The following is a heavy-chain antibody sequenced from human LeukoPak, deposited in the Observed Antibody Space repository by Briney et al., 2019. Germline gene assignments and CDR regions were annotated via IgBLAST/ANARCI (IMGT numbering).Heavy chain of an antibody. Sequence: KPSETLSLTCSVSGGSINTYYWTWIRLSPGKGLDWIGYIYYSGTTNYNPSLKSRVSMSVDTSRNQFSLKLRSVTAADTAVYYCARLPRYDFWSWGQGTLVTVSS. D-gene: IGHD3-3*01. CDR1: GGSINTYY. V-gene: IGHV4-59*08. CDR2: IYYSGTT. J-gene: IGHJ4*02. CDR3: ARLPRYDFWS.